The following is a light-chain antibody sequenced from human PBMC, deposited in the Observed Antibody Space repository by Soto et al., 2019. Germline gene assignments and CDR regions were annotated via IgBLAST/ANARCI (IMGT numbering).Light chain of an antibody. J-gene: IGKJ1*01. CDR2: GAS. V-gene: IGKV3D-15*01. CDR1: QSVRNN. Sequence: EIVLTQSPATLSSSPGERATLSCRASQSVRNNYLAWYQQKPGQAPSLLIYGASSRATGIPARFSGSGSGTEFSLTISSLQSEDFAVYYCQQYSDWPPTFGQGTKVDIK. CDR3: QQYSDWPPT.